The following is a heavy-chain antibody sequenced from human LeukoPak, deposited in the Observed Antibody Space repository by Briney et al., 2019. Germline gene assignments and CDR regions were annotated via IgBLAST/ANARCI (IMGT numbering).Heavy chain of an antibody. V-gene: IGHV1-18*01. CDR1: GYTLTSYV. J-gene: IGHJ4*02. CDR3: ARGSRGSSSWYSDY. Sequence: GASDPVSCKASGYTLTSYVLRWVRQAPEQGLEWMGWISAYNGNTNYAQKLQGRVTMTTDTSTSTGYMELRSLRSDDTAVYYCARGSRGSSSWYSDYWGQGTLVTVSS. D-gene: IGHD6-13*01. CDR2: ISAYNGNT.